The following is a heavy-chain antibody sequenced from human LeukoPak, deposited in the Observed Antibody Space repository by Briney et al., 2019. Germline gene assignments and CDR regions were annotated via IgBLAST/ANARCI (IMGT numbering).Heavy chain of an antibody. J-gene: IGHJ4*02. CDR1: GFTLSSNG. V-gene: IGHV3-30*03. CDR3: ARDLDYLDY. Sequence: GGSLRLSCAASGFTLSSNGMHWVRQAPGKGLEWVAFISYDESSKYYADSVKGRFTVSRDNSKNTLYLQMNSLRTEDTAVYYCARDLDYLDYWGQGTLVTVSS. CDR2: ISYDESSK.